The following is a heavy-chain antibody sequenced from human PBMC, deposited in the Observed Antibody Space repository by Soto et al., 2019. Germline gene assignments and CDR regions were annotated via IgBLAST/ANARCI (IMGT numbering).Heavy chain of an antibody. D-gene: IGHD2-8*02. J-gene: IGHJ4*03. Sequence: GRSMRLSCAASGSTFSSYSTKSVRPAKAKGLQWLSYISNTRSTIYYAYSVTCRFTISRNNSNRSLYWKRNCQRAEDTAVYYCASGAIAISWCLDSWGQGCLVTVGS. CDR3: ASGAIAISWCLDS. V-gene: IGHV3-48*04. CDR1: GSTFSSYS. CDR2: ISNTRSTI.